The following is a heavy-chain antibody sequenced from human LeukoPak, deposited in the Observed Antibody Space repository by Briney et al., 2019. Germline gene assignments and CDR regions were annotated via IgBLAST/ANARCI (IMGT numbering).Heavy chain of an antibody. CDR3: ARHTVCVDP. V-gene: IGHV4-59*01. CDR1: GGSISSYY. J-gene: IGHJ5*02. CDR2: LSKSGKT. D-gene: IGHD2-2*02. Sequence: SQSLSLTCTVSGGSISSYYWSWIRLPPGKGLEWIGYLSKSGKTNYSPSLKSPVTISGDTSKSQFVLKPSSATAADTAVYSGARHTVCVDPGGQGTLVTVSS.